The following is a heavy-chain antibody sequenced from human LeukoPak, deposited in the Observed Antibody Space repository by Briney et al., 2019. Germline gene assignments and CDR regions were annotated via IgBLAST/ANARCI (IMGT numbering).Heavy chain of an antibody. V-gene: IGHV1-2*06. CDR1: GYTFTGYY. Sequence: ASVKVSCKASGYTFTGYYMHWVRQAPGQGLEWMGRINPNSGGTNYAQKFQGRVTMTRDTSISTAYMELSRLRSDDTAVYYYARGSTPRGYYYYMDVWGKGTTVTVSS. CDR3: ARGSTPRGYYYYMDV. J-gene: IGHJ6*03. CDR2: INPNSGGT.